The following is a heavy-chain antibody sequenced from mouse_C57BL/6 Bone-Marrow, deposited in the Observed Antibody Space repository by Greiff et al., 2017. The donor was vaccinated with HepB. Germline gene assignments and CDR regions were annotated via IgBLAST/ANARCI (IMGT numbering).Heavy chain of an antibody. D-gene: IGHD1-1*01. J-gene: IGHJ2*01. V-gene: IGHV1-59*01. CDR2: IDPSDSYT. CDR3: ARRGYGSSYGY. CDR1: GYTFTSYW. Sequence: LQQPGAELVRPGTSVKLSCKASGYTFTSYWMHWVKQRPGQGLEWIGVIDPSDSYTNYNQKFKGKATLTVDTSSSTAYMQLSSLTSEDSAVYYCARRGYGSSYGYWGQGTTLTVSS.